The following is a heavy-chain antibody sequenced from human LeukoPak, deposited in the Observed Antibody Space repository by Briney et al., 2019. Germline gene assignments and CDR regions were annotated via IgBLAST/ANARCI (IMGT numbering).Heavy chain of an antibody. V-gene: IGHV1-24*01. Sequence: SVKVSCKVSGYSLSELLIHWVRQPLGKGLEWMAGIDHENGEEVSAQNFQGRVTVAKDTSTDTAYMELSGLKSDDSAIYYCATEGDYSLDYWGQGTLVIVSS. CDR3: ATEGDYSLDY. CDR1: GYSLSELL. D-gene: IGHD2-15*01. CDR2: IDHENGEE. J-gene: IGHJ4*02.